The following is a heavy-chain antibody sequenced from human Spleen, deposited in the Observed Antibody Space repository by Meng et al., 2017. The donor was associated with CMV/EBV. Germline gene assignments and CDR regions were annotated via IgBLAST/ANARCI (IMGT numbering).Heavy chain of an antibody. Sequence: GGSLRLSCAASGFTFDDYGMSWVRQVPGKGLEWVSGIIWNGGSTSYADSVKGRFTISRDNSKTTLYLQVNSLRPDDTAVYYCVRGVAAGRPEFAHWGPGTLVTVSS. CDR3: VRGVAAGRPEFAH. CDR2: IIWNGGST. J-gene: IGHJ4*02. D-gene: IGHD6-13*01. V-gene: IGHV3-20*04. CDR1: GFTFDDYG.